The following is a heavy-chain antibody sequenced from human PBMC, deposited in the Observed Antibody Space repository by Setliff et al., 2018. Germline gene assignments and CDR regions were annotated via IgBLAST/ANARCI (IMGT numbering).Heavy chain of an antibody. CDR3: ARHPPPPNYFDIGALDS. V-gene: IGHV1-69*02. CDR2: IIPVLDIT. Sequence: ASVKVSCKASGYTFIGYYMHWVRQAPGQGLEWMGRIIPVLDITRYSQKFQGRVTITADKSTGIIYMELTSLRSDDTAVYYCARHPPPPNYFDIGALDSWGQGTLVTVSS. D-gene: IGHD3-22*01. CDR1: GYTFIGYY. J-gene: IGHJ4*02.